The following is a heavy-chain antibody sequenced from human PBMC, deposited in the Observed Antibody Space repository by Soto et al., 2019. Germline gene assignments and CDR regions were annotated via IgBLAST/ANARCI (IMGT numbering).Heavy chain of an antibody. CDR2: IVPIFGTA. CDR3: AREDEARGSYFLSEYYYYGMDV. V-gene: IGHV1-69*13. D-gene: IGHD1-26*01. CDR1: GGTFSSYA. Sequence: SVKVSCKASGGTFSSYAISWVRQAPGQGLEWMGGIVPIFGTANYAQKFQGRVTITADESTSTAYMELSSPRSEDTAVYYCAREDEARGSYFLSEYYYYGMDVWGQGTTVTVSS. J-gene: IGHJ6*02.